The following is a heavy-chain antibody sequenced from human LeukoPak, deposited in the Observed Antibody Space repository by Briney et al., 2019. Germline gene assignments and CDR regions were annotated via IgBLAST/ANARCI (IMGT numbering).Heavy chain of an antibody. CDR2: ISGSGGST. D-gene: IGHD3-10*01. CDR3: ASTPLGSGSYPFDY. V-gene: IGHV3-23*01. J-gene: IGHJ4*02. Sequence: PGGSLRLSCAASGFTFDDYGMSWVRQTPGKGLEWVSAISGSGGSTYYADSVKGRLTISRDNSKNTLYLQMNSLRAEDTAVYYCASTPLGSGSYPFDYWGQGTLVTVSS. CDR1: GFTFDDYG.